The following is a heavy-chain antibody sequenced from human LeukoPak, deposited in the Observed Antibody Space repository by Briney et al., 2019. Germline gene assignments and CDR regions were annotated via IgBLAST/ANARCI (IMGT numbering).Heavy chain of an antibody. CDR1: GGSISSTSYY. V-gene: IGHV4-39*01. D-gene: IGHD3-10*01. J-gene: IGHJ4*02. Sequence: NTSETLSLTCTVSGGSISSTSYYWGWIRHPPGKGLDWIGSIYFSGSTYYNPSLKSRVTISVDTSKNQFSLKLSSVTAADTAVYDCARMYYYGSGSYVVGGYFDYWGQGTLVTVSS. CDR2: IYFSGST. CDR3: ARMYYYGSGSYVVGGYFDY.